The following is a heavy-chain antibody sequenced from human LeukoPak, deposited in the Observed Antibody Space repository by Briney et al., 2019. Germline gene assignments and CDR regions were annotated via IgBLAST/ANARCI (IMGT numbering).Heavy chain of an antibody. V-gene: IGHV4-39*07. CDR3: ARSVSAYAGRGWFDP. CDR1: GGSIRSLGYS. Sequence: SETLSLTCSVSGGSIRSLGYSWGWIRQPPGKGLEWIASMYYTGTTYYNPSLKSRVTMSVDTSTNQFSLNLTSVTAADTAVFYCARSVSAYAGRGWFDPWGQGTLVTVSS. CDR2: MYYTGTT. J-gene: IGHJ5*02. D-gene: IGHD5-12*01.